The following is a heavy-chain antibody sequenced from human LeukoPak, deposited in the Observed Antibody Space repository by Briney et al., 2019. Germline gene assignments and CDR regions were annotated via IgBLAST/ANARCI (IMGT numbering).Heavy chain of an antibody. CDR2: ISYDGSNK. V-gene: IGHV3-30*18. J-gene: IGHJ4*02. Sequence: PGGSLRLSCAASGFTFSSYGMHWVRQAPGKGLEWVAAISYDGSNKYYADSVKGRFTISRDNSKNTLYLQMNSLRAEDTAVYYCAKPAGWYSSSSSLVDYWGQGTLVTVSS. CDR1: GFTFSSYG. CDR3: AKPAGWYSSSSSLVDY. D-gene: IGHD6-6*01.